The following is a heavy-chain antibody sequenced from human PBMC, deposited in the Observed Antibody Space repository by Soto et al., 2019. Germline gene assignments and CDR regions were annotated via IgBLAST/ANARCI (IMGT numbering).Heavy chain of an antibody. CDR2: IYPGDSDT. J-gene: IGHJ4*02. V-gene: IGHV5-51*01. CDR3: ARLPAKYYYDRVRWYFDY. CDR1: GYSFTSYW. D-gene: IGHD3-22*01. Sequence: PGESLKISCKGSGYSFTSYWIGWVRQMPGKGLEWMGIIYPGDSDTRYSPSFQGQVTISADKSISTAYLQWSSLKASDTAMYYCARLPAKYYYDRVRWYFDYWGQGNLLTVSS.